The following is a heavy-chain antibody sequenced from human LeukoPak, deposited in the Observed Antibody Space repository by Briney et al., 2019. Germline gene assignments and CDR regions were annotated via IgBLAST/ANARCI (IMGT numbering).Heavy chain of an antibody. D-gene: IGHD1-26*01. V-gene: IGHV3-11*01. CDR3: TRQVGATTGCWFDP. Sequence: GGSLRLSCAASGFTFSDYYMSWIRQAPGKGLEWVSYISSSGSTIYYADSVKGRFTISRENAKNSLYLQMNSLKTEDTAVYYCTRQVGATTGCWFDPWGQGTLVTVSS. J-gene: IGHJ5*02. CDR2: ISSSGSTI. CDR1: GFTFSDYY.